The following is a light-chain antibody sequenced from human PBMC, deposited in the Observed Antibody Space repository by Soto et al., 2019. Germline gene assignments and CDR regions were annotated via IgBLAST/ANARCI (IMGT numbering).Light chain of an antibody. Sequence: QSALTQPASVSGSPGQSITISCTGTSSDIGGFNYVSWYQQNPGKAPKLMIYEVSKRPSGVSNRFSGSKSGNTASLTISGLQAEDEADYYCSSYTGSYLYVFGTGTKVTVL. CDR3: SSYTGSYLYV. CDR2: EVS. J-gene: IGLJ1*01. V-gene: IGLV2-14*01. CDR1: SSDIGGFNY.